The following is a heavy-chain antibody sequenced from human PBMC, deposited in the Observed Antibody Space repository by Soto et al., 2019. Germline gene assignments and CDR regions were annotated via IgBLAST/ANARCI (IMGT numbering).Heavy chain of an antibody. CDR1: GGSISSGDYY. V-gene: IGHV4-30-4*01. J-gene: IGHJ4*02. D-gene: IGHD4-17*01. CDR2: IYYSGST. Sequence: QVQLQESGPGLVKPSQTLSLTCTVSGGSISSGDYYWSWIRQPPGKGLEWIGYIYYSGSTYYNPALKRRVTITVDTSKNQFSLKLSSVTAAYTAVYYCASYYGDLSPNGHFDYWGQGTLVTVSS. CDR3: ASYYGDLSPNGHFDY.